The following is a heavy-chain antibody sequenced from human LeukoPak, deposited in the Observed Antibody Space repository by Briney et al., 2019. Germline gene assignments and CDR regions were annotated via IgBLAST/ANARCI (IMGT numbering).Heavy chain of an antibody. Sequence: GSPRLSCVGSGFTFENYWMHWVRQAPGKGPEWVANIKQDGSLEHHMDSVKGRFTISRDNANSSLILQMDSLRAEDTAVYYCARWTGVIDYWGQGTLVTVSS. CDR2: IKQDGSLE. J-gene: IGHJ4*02. D-gene: IGHD2-21*01. CDR1: GFTFENYW. CDR3: ARWTGVIDY. V-gene: IGHV3-7*01.